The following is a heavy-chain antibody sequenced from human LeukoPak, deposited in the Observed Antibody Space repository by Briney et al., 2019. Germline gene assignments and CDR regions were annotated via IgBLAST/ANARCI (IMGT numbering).Heavy chain of an antibody. D-gene: IGHD5-24*01. Sequence: SGTLSLTCAVSGGSISSSNWWSWVRQPPGKGLEWIGEIYHSGSTNYNPSLKSRVTISVDKSKNQFSLKLSSVTAADTAVYYCARDLGDGYNLWYFDYWGQGTLVTVSS. CDR2: IYHSGST. CDR1: GGSISSSNW. CDR3: ARDLGDGYNLWYFDY. V-gene: IGHV4-4*02. J-gene: IGHJ4*02.